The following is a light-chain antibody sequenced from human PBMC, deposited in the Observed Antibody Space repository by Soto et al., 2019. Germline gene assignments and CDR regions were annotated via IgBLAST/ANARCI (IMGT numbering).Light chain of an antibody. CDR1: SSNIGSNT. Sequence: QSVLTQPPSASGTPGQRVTISCSGSSSNIGSNTVNWYQQLPGTAPKLLIYSNNQRPSGVPDRFSGSKSGTSASLAISGLQSEDEADYYCAAWDDSLQGVFGGGTKVTVL. J-gene: IGLJ3*02. V-gene: IGLV1-44*01. CDR2: SNN. CDR3: AAWDDSLQGV.